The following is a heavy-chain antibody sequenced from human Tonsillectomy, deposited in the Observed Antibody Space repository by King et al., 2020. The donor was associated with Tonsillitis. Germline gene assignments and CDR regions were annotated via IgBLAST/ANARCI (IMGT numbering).Heavy chain of an antibody. CDR2: TSYDGSNE. V-gene: IGHV3-30*04. CDR1: GFTFSSYS. CDR3: ARRSGYDPYIDAFDI. D-gene: IGHD5-12*01. J-gene: IGHJ3*02. Sequence: QVQLVESGGGVVQPGRSLRLSCAASGFTFSSYSMYWVRQAPGKGLEWVAVTSYDGSNEYYADSVKGRFTISRDNSKNTLYLQMNSLRAEDTAVYYCARRSGYDPYIDAFDIWGQGTMVTVSS.